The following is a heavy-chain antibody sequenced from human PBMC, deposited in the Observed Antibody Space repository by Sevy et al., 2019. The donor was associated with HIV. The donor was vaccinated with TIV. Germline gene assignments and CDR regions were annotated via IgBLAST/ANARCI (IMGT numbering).Heavy chain of an antibody. J-gene: IGHJ4*02. CDR2: ISRNSDYK. V-gene: IGHV3-21*01. D-gene: IGHD4-17*01. Sequence: EGSLRLSCAASGITFSSYSMNWVRQAPGKGLEWVSSISRNSDYKYYADSVKGRFTISRDNAKNSLYLQMNSLRAEDTAVYYCARDPHHYGDYIDYWGQGTLVTVSS. CDR1: GITFSSYS. CDR3: ARDPHHYGDYIDY.